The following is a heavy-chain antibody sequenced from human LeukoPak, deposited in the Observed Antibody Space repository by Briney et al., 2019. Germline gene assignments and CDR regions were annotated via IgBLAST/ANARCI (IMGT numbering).Heavy chain of an antibody. CDR3: ATRTHSGNYIGYFDY. CDR1: GFTVSTKY. CDR2: IYSGGTT. D-gene: IGHD1-26*01. Sequence: GGSLSLSCAASGFTVSTKYMSWVRQAPGKGLEWVSVIYSGGTTGYADSVKGRFTISRDNSKNTLYLQMNSLRAEDTAVYYCATRTHSGNYIGYFDYWGQGTLVTVSS. J-gene: IGHJ4*02. V-gene: IGHV3-66*01.